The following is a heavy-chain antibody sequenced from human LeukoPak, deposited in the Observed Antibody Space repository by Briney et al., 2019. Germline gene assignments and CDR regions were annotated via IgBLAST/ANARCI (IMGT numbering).Heavy chain of an antibody. Sequence: GGSLTPSCAASGLTFRNYWMHWVRQAPGKGLEWVSRINGDGSSITSVDSVKGRFTISRDNAKNTLHLQMNSLRVEDTAVYYCARGTERLPRSAFDIWGQGTLVTVSS. CDR1: GLTFRNYW. J-gene: IGHJ3*02. D-gene: IGHD5-18*01. V-gene: IGHV3-74*01. CDR3: ARGTERLPRSAFDI. CDR2: INGDGSSI.